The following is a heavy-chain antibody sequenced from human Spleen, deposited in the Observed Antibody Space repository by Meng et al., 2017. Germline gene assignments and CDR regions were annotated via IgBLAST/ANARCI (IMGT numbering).Heavy chain of an antibody. Sequence: GGSLRLSCAASGFTFSSYAMSWVRQAPGKGLEWVSSISGTDDRTFYADSVKGRLTISRDSSKNTLYLQMNSLRAEDTAVYYCAKGGTATNIILDYWGQGTRVTVSS. CDR3: AKGGTATNIILDY. D-gene: IGHD1-7*01. CDR2: ISGTDDRT. CDR1: GFTFSSYA. V-gene: IGHV3-23*01. J-gene: IGHJ4*02.